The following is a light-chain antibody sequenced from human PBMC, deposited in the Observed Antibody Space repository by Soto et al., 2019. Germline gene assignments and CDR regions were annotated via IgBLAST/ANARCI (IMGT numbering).Light chain of an antibody. CDR1: QFISSW. CDR3: QQYNSYST. CDR2: KAS. V-gene: IGKV1-5*03. Sequence: DIQMTQSPSTLSASVGDRVTITCRASQFISSWLAWYQQKPGKAPNLLIYKASSLQSGVPSRFSGSGSGTEFTLTISSLQPDDFATYYCQQYNSYSTFGQGTKVDIK. J-gene: IGKJ1*01.